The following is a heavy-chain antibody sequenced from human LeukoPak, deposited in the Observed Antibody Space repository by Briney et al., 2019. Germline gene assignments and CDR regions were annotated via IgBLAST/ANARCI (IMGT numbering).Heavy chain of an antibody. D-gene: IGHD5-24*01. J-gene: IGHJ4*02. V-gene: IGHV3-30*02. CDR2: IRYDGNNK. CDR1: GFSFSAYG. Sequence: GGSLRLSCAASGFSFSAYGMHWVRQAPGKGLEWAAFIRYDGNNKDYADSVKGRFTISRDNSKKTLYLQMNSLRADDMAVYYCAKGRDGYIHYWGQGTLVTVSS. CDR3: AKGRDGYIHY.